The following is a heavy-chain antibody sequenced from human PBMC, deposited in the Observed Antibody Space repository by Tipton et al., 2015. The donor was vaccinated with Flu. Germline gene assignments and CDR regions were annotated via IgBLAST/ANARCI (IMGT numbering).Heavy chain of an antibody. CDR2: IHTSGTT. CDR3: ARAESSLWAGHYYGLDV. CDR1: GGSIISGNYF. D-gene: IGHD6-19*01. J-gene: IGHJ6*02. V-gene: IGHV4-61*02. Sequence: TLSLTCTVSGGSIISGNYFWNWLRQPAGKGLEWIGRIHTSGTTFYKPSLKSRVTISLDTSKNHFSLRLTSVTAADTALYFCARAESSLWAGHYYGLDVWGQGTTVTVSS.